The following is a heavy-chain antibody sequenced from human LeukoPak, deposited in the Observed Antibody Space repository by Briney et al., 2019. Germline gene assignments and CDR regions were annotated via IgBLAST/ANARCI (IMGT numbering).Heavy chain of an antibody. J-gene: IGHJ3*02. CDR3: AKDVAGTGAFDI. Sequence: GGSLRLSCTASGFIFNTYAMNWVRQAPGKGLEWVSSITGSGGSTYYADSVKGRFTISRDNSKNTLYLQMNSLRAEDTAVYYCAKDVAGTGAFDIWGQGTMVTVSS. CDR1: GFIFNTYA. CDR2: ITGSGGST. V-gene: IGHV3-23*01. D-gene: IGHD6-13*01.